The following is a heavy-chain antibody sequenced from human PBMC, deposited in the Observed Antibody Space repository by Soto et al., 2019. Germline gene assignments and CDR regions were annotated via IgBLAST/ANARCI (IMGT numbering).Heavy chain of an antibody. CDR1: GFTFRSYG. Sequence: QVQLVESGGGVVQPGRSLRLSCAASGFTFRSYGMHWVRQAPGKGLEWLAVISNDGAKKYLADSVKGRLTISRDNSRNTLYLQMNSLSAGDTAVYYCGKDTLYCSGGDCPLDYYYGMDVWGQGTTVTVSS. V-gene: IGHV3-30*18. D-gene: IGHD2-15*01. J-gene: IGHJ6*02. CDR2: ISNDGAKK. CDR3: GKDTLYCSGGDCPLDYYYGMDV.